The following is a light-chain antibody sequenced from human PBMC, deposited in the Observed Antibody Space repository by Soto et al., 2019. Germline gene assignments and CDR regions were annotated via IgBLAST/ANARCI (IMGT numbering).Light chain of an antibody. J-gene: IGLJ2*01. V-gene: IGLV2-11*01. CDR3: CSYAGDLAL. CDR1: SSDVGGYDF. Sequence: SALTQPRSVSGSPGQSVTISCTGTSSDVGGYDFVSWYQQHPGKAPKLMISDVSKRPSGVPDRFSGSKSGNTASLTISGLQAEDEADYYCCSYAGDLALFGGGTKGTVL. CDR2: DVS.